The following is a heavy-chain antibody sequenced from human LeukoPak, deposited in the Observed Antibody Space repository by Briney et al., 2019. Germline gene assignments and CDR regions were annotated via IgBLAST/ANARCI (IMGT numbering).Heavy chain of an antibody. V-gene: IGHV3-30-3*01. D-gene: IGHD5-12*01. CDR1: GFTFSSYP. CDR3: ARGRDSGYAFDY. Sequence: GGSLRLSCAASGFTFSSYPMYWVRQAPGKGLECVAVIIYDGSNKYYGDSVKGRFTISRDNSENTLYLQVNSLRPDDTAVYYCARGRDSGYAFDYWGQGTLVTVSS. CDR2: IIYDGSNK. J-gene: IGHJ4*02.